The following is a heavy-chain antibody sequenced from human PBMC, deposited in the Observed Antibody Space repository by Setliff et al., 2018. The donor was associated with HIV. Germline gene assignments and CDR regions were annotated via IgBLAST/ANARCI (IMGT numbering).Heavy chain of an antibody. CDR1: CGSISSYS. V-gene: IGHV4-4*08. Sequence: TSETLSLTCTVSCGSISSYSWSWIRQPPGKGLEWIGYIYTSGSTNYNPTLKSRVPISVDTSENQFSLKLTSVTAADTAMYFCARDATSEGYMDVWGKGTTVTAP. CDR2: IYTSGST. J-gene: IGHJ6*03. CDR3: ARDATSEGYMDV.